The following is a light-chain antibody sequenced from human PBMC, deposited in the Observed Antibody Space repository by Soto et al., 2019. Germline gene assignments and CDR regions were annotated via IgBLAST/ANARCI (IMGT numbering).Light chain of an antibody. V-gene: IGLV2-23*02. J-gene: IGLJ2*01. CDR3: SSARSYIHVV. CDR2: EVN. Sequence: QSGPTQRAVVSGSTSRSITNPCTGTSSYVGSDNLVSWFQQHPGKAPKLMIYEVNKRPSGVSNRFSGSKSGNTASLTISGLQAEDEADYYCSSARSYIHVVFGGGTQLTVL. CDR1: SSYVGSDNL.